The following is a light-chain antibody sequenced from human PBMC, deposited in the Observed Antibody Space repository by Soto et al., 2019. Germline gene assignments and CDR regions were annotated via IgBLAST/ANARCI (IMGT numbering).Light chain of an antibody. CDR3: MQGTHWPWT. CDR2: EVS. Sequence: DVVMTQSPLSLPVTLGQPASISCTSSQSLIHSDGSTYLSWFQQRPGQSPRRLIYEVSDRDSGVPDRCSGSGSGSDFTLKISRVEAEDVGVYSCMQGTHWPWTFGQGTEVEIK. J-gene: IGKJ1*01. CDR1: QSLIHSDGSTY. V-gene: IGKV2-30*02.